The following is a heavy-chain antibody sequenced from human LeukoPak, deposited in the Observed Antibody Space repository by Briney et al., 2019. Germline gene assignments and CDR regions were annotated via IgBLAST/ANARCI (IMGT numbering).Heavy chain of an antibody. Sequence: GGSLRLSCAASGFTFSSYATSWVRQAPGKGLEWVSGISGSGGSTYYADSVKGRFTISRDNSKNTLYLQMNSLRAEDTAVYYCAKDLGIVVVAATSSDYWGQGTLVTVSS. J-gene: IGHJ4*02. CDR2: ISGSGGST. CDR1: GFTFSSYA. D-gene: IGHD2-15*01. V-gene: IGHV3-23*01. CDR3: AKDLGIVVVAATSSDY.